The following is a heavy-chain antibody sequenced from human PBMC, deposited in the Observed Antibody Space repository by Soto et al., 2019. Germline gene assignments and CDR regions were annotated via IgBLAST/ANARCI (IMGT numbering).Heavy chain of an antibody. Sequence: GGSLRLSCAASGFTFSSYAMSWVRQAPGKGLEWVSAISGSGGSTYYADSVKGRFTISRDNSKNTLYLQMNSLRAEDTVVYYCAKGGYYNGYYYYYMDVWGKGTTVTVSS. D-gene: IGHD3-3*01. CDR2: ISGSGGST. J-gene: IGHJ6*03. CDR1: GFTFSSYA. CDR3: AKGGYYNGYYYYYMDV. V-gene: IGHV3-23*01.